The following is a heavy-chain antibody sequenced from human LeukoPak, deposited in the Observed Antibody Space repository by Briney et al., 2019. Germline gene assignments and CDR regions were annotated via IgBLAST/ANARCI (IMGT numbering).Heavy chain of an antibody. CDR3: ARDYYDSSGYYYGYDY. D-gene: IGHD3-22*01. CDR1: GGSISRGAYY. CDR2: IYYSGST. Sequence: SQTLSLTCTLSGGSISRGAYYCSWIRQPPGKGLEWIGYIYYSGSTYYNPSLKRRVTISVDTSKNQFSLKLSSVTAADTAVYYCARDYYDSSGYYYGYDYWGQGTLVTVSS. V-gene: IGHV4-30-4*08. J-gene: IGHJ4*02.